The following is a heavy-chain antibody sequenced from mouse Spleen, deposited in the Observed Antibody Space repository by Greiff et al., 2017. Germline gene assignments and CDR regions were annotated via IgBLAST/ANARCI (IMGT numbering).Heavy chain of an antibody. D-gene: IGHD4-1*01. CDR3: ARFSGTSYYFDY. CDR1: DYTFTSYW. CDR2: SNPSNGGT. J-gene: IGHJ2*01. Sequence: VQLQQSGTELVKPGASVKLSCKASDYTFTSYWMHWVKQRPGQGLEWIGNSNPSNGGTNYNEKFKSKATLTVDKSSSTAYMQLSRLTSEDSAVYYCARFSGTSYYFDYWGQGTTLTVSS. V-gene: IGHV1-53*01.